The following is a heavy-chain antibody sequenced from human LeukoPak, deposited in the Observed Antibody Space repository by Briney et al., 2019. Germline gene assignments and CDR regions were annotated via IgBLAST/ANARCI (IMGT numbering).Heavy chain of an antibody. D-gene: IGHD5-18*01. CDR1: GYTFTDYY. Sequence: ASAKVSCEASGYTFTDYYMHWVRQAPGQGLEWMGWINPKSRATNYAQNFQGRVTLTRDTSISTAYMELSSLRSDDTAVYYCARGVDTAVIPYYYYYMDVWGIGTTVTVSS. J-gene: IGHJ6*03. CDR3: ARGVDTAVIPYYYYYMDV. CDR2: INPKSRAT. V-gene: IGHV1-2*02.